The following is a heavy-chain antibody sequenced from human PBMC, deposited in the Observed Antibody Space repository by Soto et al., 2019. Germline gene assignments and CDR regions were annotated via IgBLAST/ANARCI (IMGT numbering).Heavy chain of an antibody. CDR2: ISWNSGSI. J-gene: IGHJ1*01. Sequence: GGSLRLSCAASGFTFDDYAMHWVRQAPGKGLEWVSGISWNSGSIGYADSVKGRFTISRDNAKNSLYLQMNSLRAEDTALYYCAKDQRYSSGWYEDFQHWGQGTLVTVSS. CDR1: GFTFDDYA. V-gene: IGHV3-9*01. CDR3: AKDQRYSSGWYEDFQH. D-gene: IGHD6-19*01.